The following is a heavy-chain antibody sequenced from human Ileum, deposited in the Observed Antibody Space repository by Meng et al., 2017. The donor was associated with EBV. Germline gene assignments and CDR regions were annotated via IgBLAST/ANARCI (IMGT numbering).Heavy chain of an antibody. D-gene: IGHD2-2*03. CDR2: IIPIFATP. CDR3: ARWAGHCSSANCFPPLDY. CDR1: GGTFRNYA. J-gene: IGHJ4*02. V-gene: IGHV1-69*06. Sequence: GTSGAEGKNPGSAVKASCKASGGTFRNYAISWVGQAPGQGLEWMGGIIPIFATPNYAQKFQDRITITADTSTTTAYMGLSSLTSEDTAIYYCARWAGHCSSANCFPPLDYWGQGTLVTVSS.